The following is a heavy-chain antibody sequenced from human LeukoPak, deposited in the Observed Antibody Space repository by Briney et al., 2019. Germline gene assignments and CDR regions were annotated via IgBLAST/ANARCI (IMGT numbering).Heavy chain of an antibody. V-gene: IGHV3-74*01. CDR1: GFTFSGYW. J-gene: IGHJ4*02. CDR3: ARGAYYYDSSGYLDY. CDR2: INSDGSST. D-gene: IGHD3-22*01. Sequence: PGGSLRLSCAASGFTFSGYWMHWVRQAPGKGLVWVSRINSDGSSTSYADSVKGRFTISRDNAKNTLYLQMNSLRAEDTAVYYCARGAYYYDSSGYLDYWGQGTLVTVSS.